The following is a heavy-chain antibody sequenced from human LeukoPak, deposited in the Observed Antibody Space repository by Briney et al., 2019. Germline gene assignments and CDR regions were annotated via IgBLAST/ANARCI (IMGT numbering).Heavy chain of an antibody. Sequence: GGSLRLSCAASGFTFSSYAMSWVRQAPGKGLEWVSAISGSGGSTYYADSVKGRFTISRDNSKNTLYLQMNSLGAEDTAVYYCAKRSTMIVVANGGAYFDYWGQGTLVTVSS. CDR1: GFTFSSYA. J-gene: IGHJ4*02. CDR3: AKRSTMIVVANGGAYFDY. CDR2: ISGSGGST. D-gene: IGHD3-22*01. V-gene: IGHV3-23*01.